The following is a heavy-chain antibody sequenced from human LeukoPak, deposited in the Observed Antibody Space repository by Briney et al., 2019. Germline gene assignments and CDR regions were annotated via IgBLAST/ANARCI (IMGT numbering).Heavy chain of an antibody. J-gene: IGHJ5*02. CDR1: GGTFGNYA. D-gene: IGHD4-17*01. V-gene: IGHV1-69*05. Sequence: SVKVSCKASGGTFGNYAINWVRQAPGQGLEWMGRIIPIYGTVNYAQKFQGRVTITTDESTSTAYMELSSLRSEDTAVYYCARDLTVTTWVIWFDPWGQGTLVTVSS. CDR3: ARDLTVTTWVIWFDP. CDR2: IIPIYGTV.